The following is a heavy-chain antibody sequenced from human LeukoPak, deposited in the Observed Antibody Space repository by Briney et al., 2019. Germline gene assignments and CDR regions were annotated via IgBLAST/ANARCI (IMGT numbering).Heavy chain of an antibody. Sequence: AGGSLRLSCAASGFTFSSYAMSWVRQAPGKGLEWVSAISSSGGSTYYADSVKGRFTISRDNSKNTLYLQMNSLRAEDTAVYYCAKESYGSGSYRNWGQGTLVTVSS. CDR1: GFTFSSYA. CDR2: ISSSGGST. J-gene: IGHJ4*02. CDR3: AKESYGSGSYRN. D-gene: IGHD3-10*01. V-gene: IGHV3-23*01.